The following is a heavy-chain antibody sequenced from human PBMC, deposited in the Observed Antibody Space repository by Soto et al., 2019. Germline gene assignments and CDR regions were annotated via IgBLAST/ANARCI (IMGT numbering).Heavy chain of an antibody. J-gene: IGHJ5*01. CDR2: ISYSGDRQ. Sequence: GGSLRLSCVASGFTFADYAMHWVRRIPGKXLEWVAVISYSGDRQYYAESVKGRFTISRDNSKKTLYLQMFSLTSEDSAVFYCARTPAAMITDRYNWFDSWGPGTQVTVSS. D-gene: IGHD3-16*01. CDR3: ARTPAAMITDRYNWFDS. CDR1: GFTFADYA. V-gene: IGHV3-30*11.